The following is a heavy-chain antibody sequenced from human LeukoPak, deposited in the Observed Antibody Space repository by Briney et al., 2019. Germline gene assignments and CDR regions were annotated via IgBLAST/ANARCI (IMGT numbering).Heavy chain of an antibody. CDR3: ARGVVGARRNYYYYGMDV. J-gene: IGHJ6*02. Sequence: PSETLSLTCTVSGGSISGYYWSWIRQPPVKELEWIGYIYYSGSTNYNPSLKSRVTISVDTSKNQFSLKLSSVTAADTAVYYCARGVVGARRNYYYYGMDVWGQGTTATVSS. D-gene: IGHD1-26*01. V-gene: IGHV4-59*01. CDR1: GGSISGYY. CDR2: IYYSGST.